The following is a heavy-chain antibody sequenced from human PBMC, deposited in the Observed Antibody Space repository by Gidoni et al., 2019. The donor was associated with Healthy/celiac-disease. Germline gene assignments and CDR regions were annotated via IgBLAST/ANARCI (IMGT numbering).Heavy chain of an antibody. CDR3: ARERQRAQLRYCDWLFLY. Sequence: QVQLVESGGGVVQPGRSLRLSCAASGFTFSSYAMHWVRQAPGKGLEWVAVISYDGSNKYYADSVKGRFTISRDNSKNTLYLQMNSLRAEDTAVYYCARERQRAQLRYCDWLFLYWGQGTLVTVSS. CDR2: ISYDGSNK. V-gene: IGHV3-30*04. J-gene: IGHJ4*02. CDR1: GFTFSSYA. D-gene: IGHD3-9*01.